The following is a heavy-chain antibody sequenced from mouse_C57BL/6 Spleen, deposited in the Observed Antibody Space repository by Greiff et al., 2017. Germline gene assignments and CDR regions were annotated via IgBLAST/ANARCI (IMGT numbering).Heavy chain of an antibody. Sequence: VQGVESGAELVKPGASVKISCKASGYAFSSYWMNWVKQRPGKGLEWIGQIYPGDGDTNYNGKFKGKATLTADKSSSPAYMQLSSLTSEDSAVYFCARKGKGYFDYWGQGTTRTVSS. CDR2: IYPGDGDT. CDR3: ARKGKGYFDY. CDR1: GYAFSSYW. J-gene: IGHJ2*01. V-gene: IGHV1-80*01.